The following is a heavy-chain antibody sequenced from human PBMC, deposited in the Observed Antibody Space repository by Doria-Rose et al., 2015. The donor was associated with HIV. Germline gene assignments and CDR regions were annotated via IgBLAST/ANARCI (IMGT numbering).Heavy chain of an antibody. V-gene: IGHV2-26*01. CDR1: GVSLSSPGMG. CDR3: ARIKSSRWYHKYYFDF. J-gene: IGHJ4*02. D-gene: IGHD6-13*01. Sequence: QVTLKESGPVLVKPTETLTLTCTVSGVSLSSPGMGVSWIRQPPGKALEWLANIFSDDERSYKTSLKSRLTISRGTSKCQVVRTMTDMDPVDTATYYCARIKSSRWYHKYYFDFWGQGTLVIVSA. CDR2: IFSDDER.